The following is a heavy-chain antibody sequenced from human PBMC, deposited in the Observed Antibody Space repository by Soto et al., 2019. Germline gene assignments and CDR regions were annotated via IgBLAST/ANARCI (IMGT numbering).Heavy chain of an antibody. D-gene: IGHD6-13*01. CDR2: ISYDGSNQ. CDR3: AKGSSTWYYPHFDY. J-gene: IGHJ4*02. V-gene: IGHV3-30*18. CDR1: GFTFSNYG. Sequence: QVQPAESGGGVVQPGRSLRLSCVASGFTFSNYGMHWVRQAPGKGLEWVTIISYDGSNQNYADSVKGRFTISRDNSKNTLYLQMNSLRAEDTAVYYCAKGSSTWYYPHFDYWGQGTLVTVSS.